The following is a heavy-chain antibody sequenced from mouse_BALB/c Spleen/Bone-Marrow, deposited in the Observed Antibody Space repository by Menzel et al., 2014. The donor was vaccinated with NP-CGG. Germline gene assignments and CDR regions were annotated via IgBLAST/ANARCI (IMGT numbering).Heavy chain of an antibody. CDR2: ISNGSSPI. CDR3: ARKGAMITHYYAMDY. V-gene: IGHV5-17*02. Sequence: EVQRVESGGGLVQPGGSRKLSCAASGFTFSSFGMHWVRQAPEKGLEWVAYISNGSSPIYYADTVKGRFTISRDNPKNTLFRQMTSLRSEDTAMYYCARKGAMITHYYAMDYWGQGTSVTVSS. CDR1: GFTFSSFG. J-gene: IGHJ4*01. D-gene: IGHD2-4*01.